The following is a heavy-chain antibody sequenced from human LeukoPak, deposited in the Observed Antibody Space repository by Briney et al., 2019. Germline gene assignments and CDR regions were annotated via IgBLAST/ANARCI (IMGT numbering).Heavy chain of an antibody. CDR1: GFTFSSYA. D-gene: IGHD6-13*01. CDR3: AKHLIATRVHWFDP. CDR2: ISGSGGST. V-gene: IGHV3-23*01. J-gene: IGHJ5*02. Sequence: AGGSLRLSCAASGFTFSSYAMSWVRQAPGKGLEWVSAISGSGGSTYYADSVKGRFTISRDNSKNTLYLQMSSLRAEDTAVYYCAKHLIATRVHWFDPWGQGTLVTVSS.